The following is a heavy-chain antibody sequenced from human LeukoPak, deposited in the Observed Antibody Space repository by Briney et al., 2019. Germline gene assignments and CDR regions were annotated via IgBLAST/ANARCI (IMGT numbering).Heavy chain of an antibody. D-gene: IGHD3/OR15-3a*01. CDR3: ARDRAANQDWVEFDP. J-gene: IGHJ5*02. CDR2: ISSSGSTI. Sequence: GGSLRLSCAVSGFTFSDYYMSWIRQAPGKGLEWVSYISSSGSTIYYADSVKGRFTISRDESENTLYLQMNSLRVEDTAVYFCARDRAANQDWVEFDPWGQGTPVIVSS. CDR1: GFTFSDYY. V-gene: IGHV3-11*04.